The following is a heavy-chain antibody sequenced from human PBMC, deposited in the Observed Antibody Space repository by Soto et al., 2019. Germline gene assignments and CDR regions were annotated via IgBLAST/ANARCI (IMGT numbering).Heavy chain of an antibody. V-gene: IGHV3-7*01. CDR2: VDQDGSAK. D-gene: IGHD3-22*01. CDR3: ARYCAYDSIYYCSSDRLDY. CDR1: GFRFSDYP. Sequence: PGGSLRLSCVGSGFRFSDYPLNWVRQAPGQGLEWVATVDQDGSAKYYVDSVKGRFTISRDNAKNSLYVQMNSLRGEDTAVYYCARYCAYDSIYYCSSDRLDYWGQGTLVTVSS. J-gene: IGHJ4*02.